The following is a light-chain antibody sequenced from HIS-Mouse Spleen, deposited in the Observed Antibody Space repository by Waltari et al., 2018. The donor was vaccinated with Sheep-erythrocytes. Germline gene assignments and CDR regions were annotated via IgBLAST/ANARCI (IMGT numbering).Light chain of an antibody. V-gene: IGLV2-8*01. J-gene: IGLJ3*02. CDR3: SSYAGSNNWV. CDR2: EVS. Sequence: QSALTQPPSASGSPGQSVTISCTGTSSDVGGYNYVSWYQQHPGKAPKLMIYEVSKRPSGGPYRCAGSKSGNTASLTVCGLQAEDEADDYCSSYAGSNNWVFGGGTKLTVL. CDR1: SSDVGGYNY.